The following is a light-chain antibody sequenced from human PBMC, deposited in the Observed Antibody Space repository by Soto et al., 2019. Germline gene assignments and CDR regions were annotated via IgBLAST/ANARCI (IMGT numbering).Light chain of an antibody. Sequence: EVVMTQSPATLSVSPGETATLSCRASQSVSTNVAWFQQKPCGVPRLLIYGPSTRATGIPAKFSGSGSGTAFSLTISYLQSEDFAVYYCQQYNKWPLTFGGGTRVDIK. CDR2: GPS. J-gene: IGKJ4*01. V-gene: IGKV3-15*01. CDR1: QSVSTN. CDR3: QQYNKWPLT.